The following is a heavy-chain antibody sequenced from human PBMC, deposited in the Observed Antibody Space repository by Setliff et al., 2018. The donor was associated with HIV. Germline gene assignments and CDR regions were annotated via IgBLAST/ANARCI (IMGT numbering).Heavy chain of an antibody. J-gene: IGHJ2*01. CDR3: ARPGGDIVLEKHYWYFDL. D-gene: IGHD2-8*01. CDR2: INHSGLS. Sequence: SETLSLTCTVSGGSISSTNYYWGWIRQPPGKGLEWIGEINHSGLSNFNPSLKSRLSIPVDTPKNQFSLKLSSVTAADTAVYYCARPGGDIVLEKHYWYFDLWGRGTLVTVSS. V-gene: IGHV4-39*01. CDR1: GGSISSTNYY.